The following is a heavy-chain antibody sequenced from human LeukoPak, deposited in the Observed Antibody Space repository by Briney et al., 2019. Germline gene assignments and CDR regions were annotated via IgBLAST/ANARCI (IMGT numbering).Heavy chain of an antibody. CDR1: AYSFTNFG. J-gene: IGHJ3*02. CDR2: ISPYDDDP. Sequence: ASVKVSCKASAYSFTNFGITWVRQAPGQGLEWMGWISPYDDDPTYAQMFQGRLTMTADTSTSTAYMELRGLRSDDTAMYYCAKVDPPIIAGARGDAFAIWGQGTMVTVSS. D-gene: IGHD6-25*01. CDR3: AKVDPPIIAGARGDAFAI. V-gene: IGHV1-18*01.